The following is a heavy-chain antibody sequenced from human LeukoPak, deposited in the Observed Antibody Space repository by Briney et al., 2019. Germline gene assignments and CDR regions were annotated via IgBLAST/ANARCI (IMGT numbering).Heavy chain of an antibody. D-gene: IGHD1-7*01. V-gene: IGHV4-30-4*08. CDR2: IYYSGSA. CDR3: ARAAIIATGTYYFDY. J-gene: IGHJ4*02. Sequence: SETLSLTCTVSGYSISSGYYWGWIRQPPGKGLEWIGYIYYSGSAFYNPSLKSRVTISVDTSNNQFSLRLSSVTAADTAVYYCARAAIIATGTYYFDYWGQGTLVTVSS. CDR1: GYSISSGYY.